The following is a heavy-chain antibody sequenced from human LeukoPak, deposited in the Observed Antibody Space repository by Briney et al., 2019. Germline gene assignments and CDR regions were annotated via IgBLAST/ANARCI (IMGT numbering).Heavy chain of an antibody. CDR2: ISAYNGNT. CDR1: GYTFTSYG. D-gene: IGHD5-24*01. CDR3: ARDGGWLRYDY. Sequence: GASVKVSCKASGYTFTSYGISWVRQAPGQGLEWMGWISAYNGNTNYAQKFQGRVTMTRDTSTSTVYMELSSLRSEDTAVYYCARDGGWLRYDYWGQGTLVTVSS. J-gene: IGHJ4*02. V-gene: IGHV1-18*01.